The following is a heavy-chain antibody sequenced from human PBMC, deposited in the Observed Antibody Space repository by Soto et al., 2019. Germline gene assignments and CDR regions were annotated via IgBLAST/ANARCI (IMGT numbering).Heavy chain of an antibody. D-gene: IGHD3-22*01. J-gene: IGHJ4*02. V-gene: IGHV3-30*18. CDR1: GFTFSNYG. CDR2: ISADESNK. Sequence: PGGSLRLSCAASGFTFSNYGMHWVRQAPGKGLEWVAIISADESNKQYGDSVKGRFTISRDNSKSTVYLQMNSLRAEDTAIYYCAKDTYYYDSSVYYVFDYWGQGALVTVSS. CDR3: AKDTYYYDSSVYYVFDY.